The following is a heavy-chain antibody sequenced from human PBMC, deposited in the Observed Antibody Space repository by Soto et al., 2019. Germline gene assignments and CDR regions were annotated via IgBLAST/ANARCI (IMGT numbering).Heavy chain of an antibody. CDR2: ISGSGGST. V-gene: IGHV3-23*01. CDR3: AKDLGIYSSYHAGYYYYYGMDV. CDR1: GFTFSSYA. Sequence: GSLRLSCAASGFTFSSYAMSWVRQAPGKGLEWVSAISGSGGSTYYADSVKGRFTISRDNSKNTLYLQMNSLRAEDTAVYYCAKDLGIYSSYHAGYYYYYGMDVWGQGTTVTVSS. D-gene: IGHD6-6*01. J-gene: IGHJ6*02.